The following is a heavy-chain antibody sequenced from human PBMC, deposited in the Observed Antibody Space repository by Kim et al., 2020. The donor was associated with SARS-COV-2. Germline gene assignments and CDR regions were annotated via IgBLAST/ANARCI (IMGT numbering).Heavy chain of an antibody. CDR2: IWYDGSNK. V-gene: IGHV3-33*06. J-gene: IGHJ4*02. D-gene: IGHD3-9*01. CDR3: AKGDYDILTGYQYYFDY. Sequence: GGSLRLSCAASGFTFSSYGMHWVRQAPGKGLEWVAVIWYDGSNKYYADSVKGRFTISRDNSKNTLYLQMNSLRAEDTAVYYCAKGDYDILTGYQYYFDYWGQGTLVTVSS. CDR1: GFTFSSYG.